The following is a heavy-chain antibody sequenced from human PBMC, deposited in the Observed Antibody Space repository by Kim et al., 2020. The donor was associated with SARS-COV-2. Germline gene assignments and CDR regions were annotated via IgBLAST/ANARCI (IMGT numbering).Heavy chain of an antibody. CDR3: ARDSYYYGSGSYPSY. Sequence: DSVESRFTISRDNSKNTLYLKMNSLRAEDTAVYYCARDSYYYGSGSYPSYWGQGTLVTVSS. D-gene: IGHD3-10*01. J-gene: IGHJ4*02. V-gene: IGHV3-30*01.